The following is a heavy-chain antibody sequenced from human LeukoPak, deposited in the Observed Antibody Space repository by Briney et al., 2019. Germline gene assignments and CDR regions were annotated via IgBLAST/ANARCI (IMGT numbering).Heavy chain of an antibody. CDR3: ASTSYYDSDWFDS. V-gene: IGHV4-4*07. D-gene: IGHD3-10*01. Sequence: SETLSLTCSVSGDSLYNYYWNWIRQPAGKGLEWIGRFYISGSANYNPSLKSRVTMSIDTSKNQFSLQLSSVTAADTAVYFCASTSYYDSDWFDSWGQGTLVTVSS. CDR1: GDSLYNYY. J-gene: IGHJ5*01. CDR2: FYISGSA.